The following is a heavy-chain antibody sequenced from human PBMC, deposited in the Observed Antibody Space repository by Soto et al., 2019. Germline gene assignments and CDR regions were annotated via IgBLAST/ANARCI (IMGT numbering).Heavy chain of an antibody. J-gene: IGHJ3*02. CDR1: GGSISSGGYS. CDR3: ARSDDYGDYGDAFDI. CDR2: IYHSGST. D-gene: IGHD4-17*01. Sequence: QLQLQESGSGLVKPSQTLSLTCAVSGGSISSGGYSWSWIRQPPGKGLEWIGYIYHSGSTYYNPSLQSRVTISVDRSKNQFSLKLSSVTAADTAVYYCARSDDYGDYGDAFDIWGQGTMVTVSS. V-gene: IGHV4-30-2*01.